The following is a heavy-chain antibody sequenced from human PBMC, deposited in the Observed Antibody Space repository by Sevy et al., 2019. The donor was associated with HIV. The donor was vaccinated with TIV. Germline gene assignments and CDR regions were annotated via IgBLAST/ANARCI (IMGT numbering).Heavy chain of an antibody. Sequence: GGSLRLSCAASGFTFSSYSMNWVRQAPGKGLEWVSSISSSSSYIYYADSVKGRFTISRDNAKNSLYLQMNSLRADDTAVYYCAREGSYYDFWSGYSGYYYYGMDVWGQGTTVTVSS. V-gene: IGHV3-21*01. CDR1: GFTFSSYS. CDR3: AREGSYYDFWSGYSGYYYYGMDV. J-gene: IGHJ6*02. D-gene: IGHD3-3*01. CDR2: ISSSSSYI.